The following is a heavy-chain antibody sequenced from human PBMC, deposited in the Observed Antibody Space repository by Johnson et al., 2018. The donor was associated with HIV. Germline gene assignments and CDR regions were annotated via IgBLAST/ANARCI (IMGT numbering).Heavy chain of an antibody. V-gene: IGHV3-23*04. CDR1: GFTFSNYA. CDR3: ARVGSSWGRDAFDI. D-gene: IGHD6-13*01. Sequence: VQLVESGGGLVQPGGSLRRSCAASGFTFSNYAMTWVRQAPGKGLEWVSAISGSGGNTYYADSVKGRFTISRDNSENTLYLQMNSLRADDTAVYYCARVGSSWGRDAFDIWGQGAMVTVSS. J-gene: IGHJ3*02. CDR2: ISGSGGNT.